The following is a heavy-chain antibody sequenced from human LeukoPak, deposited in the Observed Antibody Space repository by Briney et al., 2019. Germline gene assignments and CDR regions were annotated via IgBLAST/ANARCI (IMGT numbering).Heavy chain of an antibody. D-gene: IGHD2-15*01. CDR3: ASRLQGYCSGGSCQYYFDY. V-gene: IGHV4-34*01. CDR2: INHSGST. J-gene: IGHJ4*02. CDR1: GGSFSGYY. Sequence: PSETLSLTCAVYGGSFSGYYWSWIRQPPGKGLEWIGEINHSGSTNYNPSLKSRVTISVDTSKNQFSLKLSSVTAADTAVYYCASRLQGYCSGGSCQYYFDYWGQGTLVTVSS.